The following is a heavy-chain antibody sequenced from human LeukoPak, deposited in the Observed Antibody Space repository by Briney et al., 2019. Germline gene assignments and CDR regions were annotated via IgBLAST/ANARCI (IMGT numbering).Heavy chain of an antibody. CDR3: AGDRYSSSSYYYYMDV. V-gene: IGHV1-69*05. D-gene: IGHD6-6*01. J-gene: IGHJ6*03. CDR1: GGTFSSYA. CDR2: IIPIFGTA. Sequence: SVKVSCKASGGTFSSYAISWVRQAPGQGLEWMGRIIPIFGTANYAQKFQGRVTITTDESTSTAYMELSSLRSEDTAVYYCAGDRYSSSSYYYYMDVWGKGTTVTASS.